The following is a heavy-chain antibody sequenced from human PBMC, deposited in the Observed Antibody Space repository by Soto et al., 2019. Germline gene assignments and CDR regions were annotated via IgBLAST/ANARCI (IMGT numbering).Heavy chain of an antibody. J-gene: IGHJ4*02. CDR2: IYYSGST. CDR3: ARVYCSGGSCYSYYFDY. Sequence: SETLSLTCTVSGGSISSYYWSWIRQPPGKGLEWIGYIYYSGSTNYNPSLKSRVTISVDTSKNQFSLKLSSVTAADTAVYYCARVYCSGGSCYSYYFDYWGQGTLVTVSS. D-gene: IGHD2-15*01. CDR1: GGSISSYY. V-gene: IGHV4-59*01.